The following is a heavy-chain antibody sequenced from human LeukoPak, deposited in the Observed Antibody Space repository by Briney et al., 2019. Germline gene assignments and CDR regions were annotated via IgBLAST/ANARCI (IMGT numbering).Heavy chain of an antibody. Sequence: GGSLRLSGAASGFTVSSNYMNWVRQAPGKGLEWVSVIYGGGNIYYADSVKGRFTISRDNSKNTLHLQMNSLRAEDTAVYYCARGAGYNYPYYFDYWGQGTLVTVSS. CDR3: ARGAGYNYPYYFDY. J-gene: IGHJ4*02. CDR1: GFTVSSNY. CDR2: IYGGGNI. V-gene: IGHV3-53*01. D-gene: IGHD5-24*01.